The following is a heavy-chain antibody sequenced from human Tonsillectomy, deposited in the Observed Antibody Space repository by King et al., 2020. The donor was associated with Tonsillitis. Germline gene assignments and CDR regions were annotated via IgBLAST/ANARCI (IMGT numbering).Heavy chain of an antibody. V-gene: IGHV4-61*02. CDR1: GASISSGSYY. D-gene: IGHD3-10*01. CDR2: IYTSVST. CDR3: AIGLWSRGDFDC. Sequence: QLQESGPGLVKPSQTLSLTCTVSGASISSGSYYWSWIRQPAGKGLEWLGRIYTSVSTNYNPSLKSRVTISLETSKNQVSLKLSSVTAADTAVYYCAIGLWSRGDFDCWGQGTLVTVSS. J-gene: IGHJ4*02.